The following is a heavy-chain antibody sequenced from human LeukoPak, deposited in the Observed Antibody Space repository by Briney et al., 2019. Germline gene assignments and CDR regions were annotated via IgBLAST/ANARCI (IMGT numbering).Heavy chain of an antibody. CDR3: ARGNYYDSSGYSD. CDR1: GGTFSSYA. V-gene: IGHV1-69*05. J-gene: IGHJ4*02. CDR2: IIPMFGTA. D-gene: IGHD3-22*01. Sequence: SVKVSCKASGGTFSSYAISWVRQAPGQGLEWMGRIIPMFGTANYAQKFQDRVTVTTDESTTAAYMEMSSLRSEDTAVYYCARGNYYDSSGYSDWGQGTLVTLSS.